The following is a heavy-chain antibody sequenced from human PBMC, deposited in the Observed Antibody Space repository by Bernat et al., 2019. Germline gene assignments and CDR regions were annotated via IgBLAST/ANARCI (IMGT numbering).Heavy chain of an antibody. CDR3: ARLPNRLIAARYYFDY. Sequence: QLQLQESGPGLVKPSETLSLTCTVSGGSISSSSYYWGWIRQPPGKGLEWIGSIYYSGSTYYNPSLKSRVTISVDTSKNQFSLKLSSGTAADTAVYYCARLPNRLIAARYYFDYWGQGTLVTVSS. CDR1: GGSISSSSYY. CDR2: IYYSGST. J-gene: IGHJ4*02. D-gene: IGHD6-6*01. V-gene: IGHV4-39*01.